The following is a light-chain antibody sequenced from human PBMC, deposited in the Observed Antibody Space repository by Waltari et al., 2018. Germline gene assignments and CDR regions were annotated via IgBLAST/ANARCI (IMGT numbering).Light chain of an antibody. CDR1: QDIKNY. Sequence: DIQMTQSPSPLSASVGNRVTITCQASQDIKNYLNWYQQKPGKAPKLLIYDASNLETGVPSRYSGSGSGTDFTFTISSLQPEDIATYFCQQYDNLPLTFGGGTKVDIK. CDR3: QQYDNLPLT. J-gene: IGKJ4*01. V-gene: IGKV1-33*01. CDR2: DAS.